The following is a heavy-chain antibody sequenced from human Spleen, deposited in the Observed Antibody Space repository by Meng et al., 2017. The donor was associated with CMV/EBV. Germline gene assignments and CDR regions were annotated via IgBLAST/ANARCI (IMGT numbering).Heavy chain of an antibody. J-gene: IGHJ4*02. V-gene: IGHV3-30*02. CDR2: MRFDGSNK. D-gene: IGHD3-22*01. Sequence: GGSLRLSCAASGFTFNSYVIQWVRQAPGQGLEWVASMRFDGSNKYYVDSVKGRFTISRDNSKSTLYLQMNSLKPEDTAVYFCAISIDNIGYLQYCLDYWGQGTLVTVSS. CDR3: AISIDNIGYLQYCLDY. CDR1: GFTFNSYV.